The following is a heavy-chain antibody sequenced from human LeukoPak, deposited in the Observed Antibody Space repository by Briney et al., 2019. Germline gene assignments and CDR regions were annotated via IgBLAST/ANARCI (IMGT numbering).Heavy chain of an antibody. Sequence: ASVKVSCKASGYTFISYGISWVRQAPGQGLQWMGWISPYNGNTNYVQKFQGRVTMTTDTSTSTAYMELSSLRSEDTAVYYCARAAVVTAPNNYYYGMDVWGQGTTVAVSS. D-gene: IGHD2-21*02. V-gene: IGHV1-18*01. CDR1: GYTFISYG. CDR2: ISPYNGNT. CDR3: ARAAVVTAPNNYYYGMDV. J-gene: IGHJ6*02.